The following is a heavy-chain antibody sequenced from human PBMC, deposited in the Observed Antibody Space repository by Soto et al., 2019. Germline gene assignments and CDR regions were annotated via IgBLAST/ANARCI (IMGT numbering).Heavy chain of an antibody. Sequence: QVQLVESGGGAVQPGESLSLSWVASGFDFTYYAMHWVRQAPGKGLESVAVMSSDGSKIHHTDSVKGRFTISRDNSKNTLYLQMNSLRKEDTAVYFCAKDEGVGGTLGLFDYWGQGTLVSVSS. J-gene: IGHJ4*02. CDR2: MSSDGSKI. CDR1: GFDFTYYA. D-gene: IGHD1-26*01. V-gene: IGHV3-30*18. CDR3: AKDEGVGGTLGLFDY.